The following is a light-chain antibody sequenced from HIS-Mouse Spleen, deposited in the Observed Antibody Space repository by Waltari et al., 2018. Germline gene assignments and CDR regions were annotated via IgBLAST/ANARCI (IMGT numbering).Light chain of an antibody. V-gene: IGLV1-36*01. CDR2: YDD. J-gene: IGLJ3*02. CDR1: SSNIGNNA. CDR3: AAWDDSLNGPV. Sequence: QSVLTQPPSVSEAPRQRVTISCSGSSSNIGNNAVNWYQQLQGKAPKLLFYYDDLRPSGVSDRFSGYKSGTSASLAISGLQSEDEADYSCAAWDDSLNGPVFGGGTKLTVL.